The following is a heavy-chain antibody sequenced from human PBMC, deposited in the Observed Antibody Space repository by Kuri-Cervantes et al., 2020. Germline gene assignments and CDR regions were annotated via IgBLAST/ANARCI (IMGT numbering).Heavy chain of an antibody. CDR2: INAGNGNT. CDR1: GYTFTGYY. V-gene: IGHV1/OR15-3*02. Sequence: ASVKVSCKASGYTFTGYYMHWVRQAPGQGLEWMGWINAGNGNTKYSQKFQGRVTITRDTSASTAYMELSSLRSEDTAVYYCARALGGYDADYWGQGTLVTVSS. CDR3: ARALGGYDADY. D-gene: IGHD5-12*01. J-gene: IGHJ4*02.